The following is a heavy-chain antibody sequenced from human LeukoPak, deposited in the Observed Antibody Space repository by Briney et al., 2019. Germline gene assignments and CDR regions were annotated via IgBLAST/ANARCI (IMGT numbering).Heavy chain of an antibody. V-gene: IGHV4-34*01. Sequence: PSETLSLTCAVYGGSFSGYYWSWIRQPPGKGLEWIGEINHSGSTNYNPSLKSRVTISVDTSKNQFSLKLSSVTAADTAVYYCASQYYYDSSGYYFWGQGTLVTVSS. D-gene: IGHD3-22*01. CDR3: ASQYYYDSSGYYF. CDR1: GGSFSGYY. CDR2: INHSGST. J-gene: IGHJ4*02.